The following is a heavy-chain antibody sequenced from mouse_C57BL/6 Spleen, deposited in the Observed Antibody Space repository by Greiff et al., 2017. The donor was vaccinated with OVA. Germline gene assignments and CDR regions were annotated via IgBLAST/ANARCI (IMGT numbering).Heavy chain of an antibody. CDR1: GFTFSDYG. V-gene: IGHV5-15*01. CDR2: ISNLAYRI. J-gene: IGHJ2*01. D-gene: IGHD3-3*01. CDR3: ARQGDVGFDY. Sequence: EVKVVESGGGLVQPGGSLKLSCAASGFTFSDYGMAWVRQAPRKGPEWVAFISNLAYRIYYADTVTGRFTISRENAKNTLYLEMSSLRSEDTAMYYCARQGDVGFDYWGQGTTLTVSS.